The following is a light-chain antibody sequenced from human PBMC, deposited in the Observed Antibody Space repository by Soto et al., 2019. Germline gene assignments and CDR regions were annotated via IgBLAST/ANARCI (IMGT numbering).Light chain of an antibody. CDR1: SSNIGRNT. J-gene: IGLJ3*02. Sequence: QSVLTQPPSASGTPGQRVTISCSGSSSNIGRNTVTWYQQFPGSAPKLLIYSNNQRPSGVPDRFSGSKSGTSASLAISGLQSEDEADFYCAAWDDSLNGWVFGGGPKLTVL. CDR2: SNN. V-gene: IGLV1-44*01. CDR3: AAWDDSLNGWV.